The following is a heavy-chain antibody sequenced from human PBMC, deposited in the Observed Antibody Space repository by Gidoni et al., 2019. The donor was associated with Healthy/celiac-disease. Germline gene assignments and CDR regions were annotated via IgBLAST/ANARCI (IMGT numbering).Heavy chain of an antibody. CDR2: INPNSGGT. CDR3: AREGRYCSGGSCYSDFWFDP. V-gene: IGHV1-2*04. D-gene: IGHD2-15*01. CDR1: GYTFTGYY. J-gene: IGHJ5*02. Sequence: QVQLVQSGAEVKKPGASVTVSCKASGYTFTGYYMHWVRQAPGQGLEWLGWINPNSGGTNDAQKFQGWVTMTRDTSISTAYMELSRLRSDDTAVYYCAREGRYCSGGSCYSDFWFDPWGQGTLVTVSS.